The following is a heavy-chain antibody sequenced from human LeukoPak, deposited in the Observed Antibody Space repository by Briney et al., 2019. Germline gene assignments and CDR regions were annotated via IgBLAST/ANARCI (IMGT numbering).Heavy chain of an antibody. D-gene: IGHD6-13*01. J-gene: IGHJ4*01. CDR2: IRQDGGEK. Sequence: GGSLRLSCAVSGFTFTSYWMNWVRQAPGKGLEWVASIRQDGGEKSYVDSVKGRFTISRDNTKNSLYLQMSSLRPEDTAVYYCARDGTAPGLYFDLWGQGTLVTVSS. V-gene: IGHV3-7*01. CDR1: GFTFTSYW. CDR3: ARDGTAPGLYFDL.